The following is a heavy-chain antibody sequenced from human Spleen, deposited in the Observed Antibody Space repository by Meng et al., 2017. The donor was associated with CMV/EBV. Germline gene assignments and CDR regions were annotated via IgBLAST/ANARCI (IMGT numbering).Heavy chain of an antibody. Sequence: GESLKISCATSGFTFSSYSMNWVRQAPGKGLEWVSSISSSSSYIYYANSLKGRFTISRDNAKNSLYLQMNSLRAEDTAVYYCVRSILGATKPPYDYWGQGTLVTVSS. J-gene: IGHJ4*02. CDR1: GFTFSSYS. D-gene: IGHD1-26*01. V-gene: IGHV3-21*01. CDR3: VRSILGATKPPYDY. CDR2: ISSSSSYI.